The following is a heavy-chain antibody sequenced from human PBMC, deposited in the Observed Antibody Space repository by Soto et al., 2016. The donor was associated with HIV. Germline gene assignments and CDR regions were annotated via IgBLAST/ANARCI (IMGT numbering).Heavy chain of an antibody. CDR1: GFTFNSFG. CDR3: AKDGNHNSNYHFES. V-gene: IGHV3-30*02. Sequence: QVQLVESGGGVVQPGRSLRLSCAASGFTFNSFGMHWVRQAPGKGLEWVTFIWYDGSNKYYADSVKGRFTISRDNSKNTLYLQMNSLTGEDTGVYYCAKDGNHNSNYHFESWGQGTLVTVSS. J-gene: IGHJ4*02. D-gene: IGHD4-4*01. CDR2: IWYDGSNK.